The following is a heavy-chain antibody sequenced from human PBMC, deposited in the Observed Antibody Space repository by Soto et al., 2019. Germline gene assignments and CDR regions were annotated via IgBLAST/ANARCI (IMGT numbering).Heavy chain of an antibody. Sequence: NPSETLSLTCTVSGGSISSGDYYWSWIRQPPGKGLEWIGYIYYSGSTYYNPSLKSRVTISVDTSKNQFSLKLSSVTAADTAVYYCARATYCSGGSCYSDNWFDPWGQGTLVTVSS. V-gene: IGHV4-30-4*01. CDR1: GGSISSGDYY. D-gene: IGHD2-15*01. J-gene: IGHJ5*02. CDR3: ARATYCSGGSCYSDNWFDP. CDR2: IYYSGST.